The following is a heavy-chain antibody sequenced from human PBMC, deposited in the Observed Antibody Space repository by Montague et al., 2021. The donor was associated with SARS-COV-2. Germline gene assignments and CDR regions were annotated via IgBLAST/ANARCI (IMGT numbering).Heavy chain of an antibody. J-gene: IGHJ4*02. CDR1: GFTFTSYS. CDR3: ARDLLRHKGGFDS. V-gene: IGHV3-30-3*01. CDR2: ISSDGSYK. Sequence: LRLSCAASGFTFTSYSMNWVRQAPGKGLEALSVISSDGSYKYYADSVKGRFTISRDNSRNTLYLQMNSLRPEDTAVYYCARDLLRHKGGFDSWGQGTLVTVSS. D-gene: IGHD2/OR15-2a*01.